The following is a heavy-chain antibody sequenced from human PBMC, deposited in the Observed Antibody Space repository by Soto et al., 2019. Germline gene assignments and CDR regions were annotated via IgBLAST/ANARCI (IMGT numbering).Heavy chain of an antibody. D-gene: IGHD1-26*01. V-gene: IGHV6-1*01. J-gene: IGHJ3*02. CDR3: ASVRRIGGSYDAFGI. CDR1: RNRDA. Sequence: RNRDASYYIKEYASRGLEWLGRTYYRSKWYNDYAVSVKSRITINPDTSKNQFSLQLNSVTPEDTAVYYCASVRRIGGSYDAFGIWGQRTMRTV. CDR2: TYYRSKWYN.